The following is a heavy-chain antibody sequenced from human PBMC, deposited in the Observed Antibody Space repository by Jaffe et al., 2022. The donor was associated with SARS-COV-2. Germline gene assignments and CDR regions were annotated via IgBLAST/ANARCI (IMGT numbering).Heavy chain of an antibody. D-gene: IGHD2-15*01. CDR2: IYYSGST. CDR1: GGSISSYY. J-gene: IGHJ3*02. Sequence: QVQLQESGPGLVKPSETLSLTCTVSGGSISSYYWSWIRQPPGKGLEWIGYIYYSGSTNYNPSLKSRVTISVDTSKNQFSLKLSSVTAADTAVYYCARHHLGYCSGGSCSVAFDIWGQGTMVTVSS. V-gene: IGHV4-59*08. CDR3: ARHHLGYCSGGSCSVAFDI.